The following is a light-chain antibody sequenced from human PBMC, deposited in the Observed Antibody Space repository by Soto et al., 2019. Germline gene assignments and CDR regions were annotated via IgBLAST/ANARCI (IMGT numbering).Light chain of an antibody. CDR3: QQYITSPWT. CDR2: GAS. Sequence: DIVLTQSPGTLSLSPGERATLSCRVSQSISATYLAWYQKKPGQAPRLLIRGASSRATGIPDRFSGSGSGTDFTLTISRLEPEDFAVYYCQQYITSPWTFGQGTKV. J-gene: IGKJ1*01. V-gene: IGKV3-20*01. CDR1: QSISATY.